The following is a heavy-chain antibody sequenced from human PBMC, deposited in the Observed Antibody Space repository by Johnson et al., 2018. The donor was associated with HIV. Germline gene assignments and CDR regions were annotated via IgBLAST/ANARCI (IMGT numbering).Heavy chain of an antibody. J-gene: IGHJ3*02. Sequence: VQLVESGGGVVQPGRSLRLSCAAPGFTFSNYAMHWVRQAPGKGLEWVSAISGSGGSTYYADSVKGRFTISRDNSKNTMYLQMNSLRAEDTAVYYCAKAVTGEGAFDIWGQGTMVTVSS. D-gene: IGHD7-27*01. CDR3: AKAVTGEGAFDI. CDR1: GFTFSNYA. V-gene: IGHV3-23*04. CDR2: ISGSGGST.